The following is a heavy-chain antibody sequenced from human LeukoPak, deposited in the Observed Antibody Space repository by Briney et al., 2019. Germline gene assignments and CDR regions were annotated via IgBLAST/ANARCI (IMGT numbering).Heavy chain of an antibody. D-gene: IGHD3-9*01. J-gene: IGHJ4*02. CDR3: AKDMAPLGYDILTGYDY. V-gene: IGHV3-9*01. Sequence: PGRSLRLSCAASGFTFDDYAMHWVRQAPGKGLEWVSGISWNSGSIGYADSVKGRFTISRDNAKNSVYLQMNSLRAEDTALYYCAKDMAPLGYDILTGYDYWGQGTLVTVSS. CDR2: ISWNSGSI. CDR1: GFTFDDYA.